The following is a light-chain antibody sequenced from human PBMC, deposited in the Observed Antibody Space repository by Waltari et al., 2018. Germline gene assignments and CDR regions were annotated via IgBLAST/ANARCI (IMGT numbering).Light chain of an antibody. CDR2: GAS. J-gene: IGKJ4*01. CDR3: QQYHKWPPLT. CDR1: QSVGGN. Sequence: SVSPGERATLSCRASQSVGGNLAWYQQKPGQAPRLLIHGASTRATGVPARFSGSGSGTEFTLTISSLQSEDFAVYYCQQYHKWPPLTFGGGTKVEIK. V-gene: IGKV3-15*01.